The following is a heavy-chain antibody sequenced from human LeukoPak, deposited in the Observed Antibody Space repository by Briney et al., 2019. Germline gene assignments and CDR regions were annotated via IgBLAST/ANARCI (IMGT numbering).Heavy chain of an antibody. Sequence: GESLQISSQGSGTGFTNNWIAWGRPMPGKGLEWMGIINPDDSDTQYSAPFQGQVTISADRSTSTAYLHWSSLKASDTAIYYCAKRRLNVYETSPWDPDLWGQGTLVTVSS. CDR1: GTGFTNNW. D-gene: IGHD2-2*01. J-gene: IGHJ5*02. CDR3: AKRRLNVYETSPWDPDL. CDR2: INPDDSDT. V-gene: IGHV5-51*01.